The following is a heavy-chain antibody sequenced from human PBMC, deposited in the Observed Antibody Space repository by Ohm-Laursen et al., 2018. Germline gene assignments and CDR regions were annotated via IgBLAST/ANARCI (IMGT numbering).Heavy chain of an antibody. D-gene: IGHD4-11*01. CDR1: GFTFSSSA. CDR3: AKRDVSNYHCFDS. Sequence: SLRLSCAASGFTFSSSAMSWVRQAPRKGLEWVSTISSSGDSTYYADSVKGRFTISRDNSKNTLYLQMNSLRAEDTAVYYCAKRDVSNYHCFDSWGQGTLVTVSS. J-gene: IGHJ4*02. V-gene: IGHV3-23*01. CDR2: ISSSGDST.